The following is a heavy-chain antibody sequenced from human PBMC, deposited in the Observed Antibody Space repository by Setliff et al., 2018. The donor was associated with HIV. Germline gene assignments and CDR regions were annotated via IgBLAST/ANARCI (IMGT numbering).Heavy chain of an antibody. Sequence: PSETLSLTCTVSGGSITSGNYFWSWIRQPAGKGLEWIRHMYTDGSTNYNPSFKSRVTISADTSKNQFSLKLSSVTAADTAVYYCARDSRWLQFPYFDSWGQGTPVTVSS. CDR3: ARDSRWLQFPYFDS. V-gene: IGHV4-61*09. CDR2: MYTDGST. CDR1: GGSITSGNYF. D-gene: IGHD5-12*01. J-gene: IGHJ4*01.